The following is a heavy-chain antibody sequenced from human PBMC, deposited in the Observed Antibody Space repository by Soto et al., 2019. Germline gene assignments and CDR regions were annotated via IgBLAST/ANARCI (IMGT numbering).Heavy chain of an antibody. CDR2: ISSSGSFK. V-gene: IGHV3-21*01. CDR1: GFSFSSDS. J-gene: IGHJ4*02. D-gene: IGHD1-7*01. Sequence: EVQLVESGGGLVKPGGSLRLSCAASGFSFSSDSMGWVRQAPGKGLEWVSSISSSGSFKNYADSVKGRFTISRDNAKNLLYLLLSGLKEEDTAVYYCARDPPTGTTLEWADSWGQGTLVTVSS. CDR3: ARDPPTGTTLEWADS.